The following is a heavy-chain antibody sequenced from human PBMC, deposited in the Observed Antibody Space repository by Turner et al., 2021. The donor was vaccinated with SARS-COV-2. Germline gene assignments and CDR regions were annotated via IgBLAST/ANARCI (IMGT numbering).Heavy chain of an antibody. CDR3: ARTFTAMVRVDY. Sequence: QVQLVQSGAEVKNHGASVKVSYKASGYTFTSYDINWVRQATGQGLEWMGWMNPNSGNTGYAQKFQGRVTMTRNTSISTAYMELSSLRSEDTAVYYCARTFTAMVRVDYWGQGTLVTVSS. J-gene: IGHJ4*02. D-gene: IGHD5-18*01. CDR2: MNPNSGNT. V-gene: IGHV1-8*01. CDR1: GYTFTSYD.